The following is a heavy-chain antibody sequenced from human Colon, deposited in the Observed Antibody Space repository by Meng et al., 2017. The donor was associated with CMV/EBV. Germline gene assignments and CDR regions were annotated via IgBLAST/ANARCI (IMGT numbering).Heavy chain of an antibody. D-gene: IGHD3-22*01. V-gene: IGHV1-2*02. J-gene: IGHJ4*02. CDR2: INPNSGGT. CDR3: ARSRHDSSGRSDY. CDR1: GYNFTGYY. Sequence: CKASGYNFTGYYMHWVRQAPGQGLEWMGWINPNSGGTNYAQKFQGRVTMTRDTSISTAYMELSRLRSDDTAVYYCARSRHDSSGRSDYWGQGTLVTVSS.